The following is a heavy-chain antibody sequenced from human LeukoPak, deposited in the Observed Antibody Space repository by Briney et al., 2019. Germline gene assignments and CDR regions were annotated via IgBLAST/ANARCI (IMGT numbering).Heavy chain of an antibody. CDR1: GSSFTSYW. Sequence: GASLQISCQGSGSSFTSYWIGWVRQLPGKGLEWMGIIYPGDSDTRYSPSFQGQVTISADKSISTAYLQWSSLKASDTAMYYCARHGQYCSSTSCRIGGWFDPWGQGTLVTVSS. D-gene: IGHD2-2*01. J-gene: IGHJ5*02. CDR3: ARHGQYCSSTSCRIGGWFDP. CDR2: IYPGDSDT. V-gene: IGHV5-51*01.